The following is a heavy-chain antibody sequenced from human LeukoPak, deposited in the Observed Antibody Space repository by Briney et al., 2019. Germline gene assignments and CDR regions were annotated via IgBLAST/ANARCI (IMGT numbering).Heavy chain of an antibody. J-gene: IGHJ4*02. Sequence: GRSLRLSCAASGFTFSSYGMHWVRQAPGKGLEWVAVIWYDGSNKYYADSVKGRFTISRDNSKNTLYLQMNSLRAEDTAVYYCARDRDYYDSSGFYSGYFDNWGQGTLVTASP. D-gene: IGHD3-22*01. V-gene: IGHV3-33*01. CDR2: IWYDGSNK. CDR1: GFTFSSYG. CDR3: ARDRDYYDSSGFYSGYFDN.